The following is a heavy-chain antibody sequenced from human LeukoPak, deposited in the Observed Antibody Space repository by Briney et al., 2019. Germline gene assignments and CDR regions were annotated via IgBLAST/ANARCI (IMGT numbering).Heavy chain of an antibody. CDR3: ARDPELLWFGEPRGWFDP. CDR1: GYTFTSYG. J-gene: IGHJ5*02. V-gene: IGHV1-18*01. D-gene: IGHD3-10*01. CDR2: ISAYNGNT. Sequence: ASVKVSCKASGYTFTSYGISWVRQAPGQGLEWMGWISAYNGNTNYAQKLQGRVTMTTDTSTSTAYMELSSLRSEDTAVYYCARDPELLWFGEPRGWFDPWGQGTLVTVSS.